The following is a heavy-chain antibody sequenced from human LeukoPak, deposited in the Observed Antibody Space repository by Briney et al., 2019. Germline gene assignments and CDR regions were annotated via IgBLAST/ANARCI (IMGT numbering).Heavy chain of an antibody. V-gene: IGHV3-30*18. J-gene: IGHJ6*02. D-gene: IGHD3-22*01. CDR3: AKAVLGYYDSSGDYYYGMDV. CDR1: GFTFSSYG. CDR2: ISYDGSNK. Sequence: GRSLRLSCAASGFTFSSYGMHWVRQAPGKGLEWVAVISYDGSNKYYADSVKGRFTISRDNSKNTLYLQMNSLRAEDTAVYYCAKAVLGYYDSSGDYYYGMDVWGQGTTVTVSS.